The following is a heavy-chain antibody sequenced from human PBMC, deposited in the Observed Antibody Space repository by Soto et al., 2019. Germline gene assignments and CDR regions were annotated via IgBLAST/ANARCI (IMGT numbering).Heavy chain of an antibody. V-gene: IGHV5-51*01. CDR1: GYTFTRNW. CDR3: ATPGGRDFNAFDV. Sequence: GESLKISFKGSGYTFTRNWVGWVRQMPGKGLEWMGIIFPIDSDTRYSPSSQGQVTISADNSISTAYLQWSSLKASDTAIYYCATPGGRDFNAFDVWGQGTMVTVSS. D-gene: IGHD2-21*02. J-gene: IGHJ3*01. CDR2: IFPIDSDT.